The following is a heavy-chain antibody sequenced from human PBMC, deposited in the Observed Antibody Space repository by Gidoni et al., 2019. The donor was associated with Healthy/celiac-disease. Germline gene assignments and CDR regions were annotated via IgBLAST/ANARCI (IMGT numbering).Heavy chain of an antibody. D-gene: IGHD3-22*01. CDR3: ARAGEGYYYDSSGPFDY. Sequence: QLQLQESGPGLVKPSETLSLPCTVHVGSLSSSSYYWGWIRQPPGKGLEWIGSIYYSGSTYYNPSLKSRGTISVDTSKNQFSLNLSSVTAADTAVYYCARAGEGYYYDSSGPFDYWGQGTLVTVSS. CDR2: IYYSGST. V-gene: IGHV4-39*01. CDR1: VGSLSSSSYY. J-gene: IGHJ4*02.